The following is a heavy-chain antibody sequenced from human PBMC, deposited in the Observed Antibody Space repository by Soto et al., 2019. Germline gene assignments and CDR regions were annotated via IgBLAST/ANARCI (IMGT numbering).Heavy chain of an antibody. V-gene: IGHV1-69*12. CDR1: GGTFSSYA. CDR3: ARGPDERSPYSSGWYVFDY. J-gene: IGHJ4*02. D-gene: IGHD6-19*01. CDR2: IIPIFGTA. Sequence: QVQLVQSGAEVKKPGSSVKVSCKASGGTFSSYAISWVRQAPGQGLEWMGGIIPIFGTANYAQKFQGRVTITADEXXSXASXELSSLRSEDTAVYYCARGPDERSPYSSGWYVFDYWGQGTLVTVSS.